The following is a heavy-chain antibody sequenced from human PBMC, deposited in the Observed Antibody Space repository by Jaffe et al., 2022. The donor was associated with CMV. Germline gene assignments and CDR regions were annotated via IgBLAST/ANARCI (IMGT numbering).Heavy chain of an antibody. D-gene: IGHD6-19*01. CDR2: IRSKAYGGTT. J-gene: IGHJ4*02. Sequence: EVQLVESGGGLVKPGRSLRLSCTASGFTFGDYAMSWFRQAPGKGLEWVGFIRSKAYGGTTEYAASVKGRFTISRDDSKSIAYLQMNSLKTEDTAVYYCTTVSERIAVALFDYWGQGTLVTVSS. V-gene: IGHV3-49*05. CDR1: GFTFGDYA. CDR3: TTVSERIAVALFDY.